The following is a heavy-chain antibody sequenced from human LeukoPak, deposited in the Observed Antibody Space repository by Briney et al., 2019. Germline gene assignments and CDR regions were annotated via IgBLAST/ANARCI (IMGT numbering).Heavy chain of an antibody. Sequence: ASVKVSCKASGYTFTSYGISWVRQAPGQGLEWMGWISAYNGNTNYAQKLQGRVTMTTDTSTSTAYMELRSLRSDDTAVYYCAKSFGPLNYYDSSGYFDYWGQGTLVTVSS. V-gene: IGHV1-18*01. CDR2: ISAYNGNT. CDR1: GYTFTSYG. J-gene: IGHJ4*02. CDR3: AKSFGPLNYYDSSGYFDY. D-gene: IGHD3-22*01.